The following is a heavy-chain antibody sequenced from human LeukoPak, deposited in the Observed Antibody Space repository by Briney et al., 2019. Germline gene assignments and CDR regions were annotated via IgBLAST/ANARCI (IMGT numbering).Heavy chain of an antibody. CDR1: GGSISSYY. V-gene: IGHV4-59*01. D-gene: IGHD5-24*01. J-gene: IGHJ4*02. CDR3: ARLGMAASFDY. CDR2: IYYSGST. Sequence: PSETLSLTCTVSGGSISSYYWSWIRQPPGKGLEWIGYIYYSGSTYYNPSLKSRVTISVDTSKNQFSLKLSSVTAADTAVYYCARLGMAASFDYWGQGTLVTVSS.